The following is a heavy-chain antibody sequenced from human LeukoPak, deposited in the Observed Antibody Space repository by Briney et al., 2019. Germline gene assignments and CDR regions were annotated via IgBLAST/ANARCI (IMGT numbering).Heavy chain of an antibody. CDR1: GGSISSSSYY. J-gene: IGHJ3*02. CDR2: IFYSGNT. V-gene: IGHV4-39*01. Sequence: SETLSLTCTVSGGSISSSSYYWGWIRQPPGEGLEWIGSIFYSGNTYYNPSLKSRVTISVDTSKNQFSVKLSSVTAADTAVYYCARLYVLRFLEWSPTSRTVGDAFDIWGQGTMVAVSS. CDR3: ARLYVLRFLEWSPTSRTVGDAFDI. D-gene: IGHD3-3*01.